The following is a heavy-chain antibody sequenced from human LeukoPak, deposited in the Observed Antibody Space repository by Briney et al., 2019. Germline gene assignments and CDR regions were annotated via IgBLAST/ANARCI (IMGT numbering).Heavy chain of an antibody. D-gene: IGHD2-2*01. Sequence: GGSLRLSCTASGFPFIDYSMNWVRQAPGKGLEWISYIGISSGNTKYADSVKGRFTISADNAKNSLYLQMNSLRVEDTAVYYCARDRNYAFDNWGQGTLVSVSS. CDR2: IGISSGNT. CDR1: GFPFIDYS. CDR3: ARDRNYAFDN. V-gene: IGHV3-48*04. J-gene: IGHJ4*02.